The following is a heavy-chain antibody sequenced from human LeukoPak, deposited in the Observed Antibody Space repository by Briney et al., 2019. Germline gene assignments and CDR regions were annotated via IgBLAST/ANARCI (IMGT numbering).Heavy chain of an antibody. D-gene: IGHD6-13*01. J-gene: IGHJ4*02. CDR1: GYSFATYG. CDR3: ARSRSRSSMDY. V-gene: IGHV1-18*04. CDR2: ISAYNGDT. Sequence: ASVKVSCKASGYSFATYGITWVRQAPGQGLEWMGWISAYNGDTEYTQKFQGRVTMTTDTSTSTGYMEMRRLTSDDTATYYCARSRSRSSMDYWGQGTLVTVSS.